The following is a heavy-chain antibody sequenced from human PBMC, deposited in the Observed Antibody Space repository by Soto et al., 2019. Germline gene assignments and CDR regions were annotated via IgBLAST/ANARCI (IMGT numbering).Heavy chain of an antibody. CDR3: ATIIIPAATNFY. J-gene: IGHJ4*02. D-gene: IGHD2-2*01. CDR1: GITSTAYA. CDR2: ISGSGGST. V-gene: IGHV3-23*01. Sequence: EVQLLESGGGLVQPGGSLRLSCAASGITSTAYAMSWVRQAPGKGLEWVSSISGSGGSTYYADSVKGRLTISRDNSKNTLYLQMNSLRAEDTAVYYCATIIIPAATNFYWGQGTLVTVSS.